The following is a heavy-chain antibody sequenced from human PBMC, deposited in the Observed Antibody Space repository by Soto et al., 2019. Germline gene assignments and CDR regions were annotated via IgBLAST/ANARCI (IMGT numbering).Heavy chain of an antibody. Sequence: GGSLRVSCAASGFTFSSYGMHWVRQAPGKALEGVAVISYDGSNKDYADSVKGRFTISRDNSKNTLYLQMNSLRAEDTAVYYCAKDQGLAPSYYHGMDVWGQGT. CDR3: AKDQGLAPSYYHGMDV. J-gene: IGHJ6*02. CDR1: GFTFSSYG. D-gene: IGHD6-13*01. CDR2: ISYDGSNK. V-gene: IGHV3-30*18.